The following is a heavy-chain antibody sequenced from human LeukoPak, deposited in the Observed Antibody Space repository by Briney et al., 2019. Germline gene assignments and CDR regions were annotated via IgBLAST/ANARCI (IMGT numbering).Heavy chain of an antibody. CDR2: ISSRGTAI. V-gene: IGHV3-48*03. D-gene: IGHD3-22*01. J-gene: IGHJ4*02. CDR1: GFTLSNYE. CDR3: AKEHSSGYQRTPVDY. Sequence: PGGSLRLSCAASGFTLSNYEMIWVRQAPGMGLEWVSYISSRGTAIYYADSVKGRFTISRDNSKNTLYLQMNSLRAEDTAVYYCAKEHSSGYQRTPVDYWGQGTLVTVSS.